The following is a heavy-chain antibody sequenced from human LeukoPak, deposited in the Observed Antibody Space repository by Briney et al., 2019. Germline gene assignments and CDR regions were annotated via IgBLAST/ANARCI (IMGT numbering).Heavy chain of an antibody. CDR2: IYTSGST. CDR1: GGSISSYY. Sequence: SKTLSLTCTVSGGSISSYYWSWIRQPPGKGLEWIGRIYTSGSTNYNPSLKSRVTMSVDTSKNQFSLKLSSVTAADTAVYYCARYYYGSGSSQDYYYYMDVWGKGTTVTVSS. CDR3: ARYYYGSGSSQDYYYYMDV. J-gene: IGHJ6*03. D-gene: IGHD3-10*01. V-gene: IGHV4-4*07.